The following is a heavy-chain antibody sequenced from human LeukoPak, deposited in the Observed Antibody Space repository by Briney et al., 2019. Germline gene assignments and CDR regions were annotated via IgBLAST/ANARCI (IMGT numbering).Heavy chain of an antibody. CDR3: ARDPGYWFDP. J-gene: IGHJ5*02. Sequence: SETLSLTCTVSGGSISSYYWSWIRQPPGKGLEWIGYIYYSGSTNYNPSLKSRVTISVGTSKNQFSLKLSSVTAADTAVYYCARDPGYWFDPWGQGTLVTVSS. V-gene: IGHV4-59*01. D-gene: IGHD1-1*01. CDR2: IYYSGST. CDR1: GGSISSYY.